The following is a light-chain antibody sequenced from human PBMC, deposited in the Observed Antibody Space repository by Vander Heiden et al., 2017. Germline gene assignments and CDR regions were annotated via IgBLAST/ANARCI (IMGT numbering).Light chain of an antibody. Sequence: QAVPTHPASASRTPGRRVTISCSGSSSNNEIHTVNWYQHLPGTAPKLLIYKNNQRPSGVPDRFSGSKSGTAASLAISGIQSEDEADYYCAAWEDSLNGHVVFGGGTKLTVL. V-gene: IGLV1-44*01. CDR3: AAWEDSLNGHVV. CDR2: KNN. J-gene: IGLJ2*01. CDR1: SSNNEIHT.